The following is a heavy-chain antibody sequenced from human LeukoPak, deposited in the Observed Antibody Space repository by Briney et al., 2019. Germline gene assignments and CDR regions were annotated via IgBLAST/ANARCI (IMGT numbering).Heavy chain of an antibody. D-gene: IGHD1-14*01. CDR3: ATETNGRHYDY. CDR2: INGGGDIM. Sequence: GGSLRLSCAASGFSLRAYDLIWVRQAPGKGLDWVSIINGGGDIMMYEDSVKGRFTISRDNSKNTFYLQMNSLRVEDTAVYYCATETNGRHYDYWGQGTLLTVSS. J-gene: IGHJ4*02. V-gene: IGHV3-23*01. CDR1: GFSLRAYD.